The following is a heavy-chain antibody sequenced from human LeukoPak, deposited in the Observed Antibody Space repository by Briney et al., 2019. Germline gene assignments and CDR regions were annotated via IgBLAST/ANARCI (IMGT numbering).Heavy chain of an antibody. V-gene: IGHV3-48*03. CDR3: ARPLEDCTEDVCNRLKTFDM. J-gene: IGHJ3*02. CDR2: ICRSGSTV. D-gene: IGHD2-8*01. CDR1: GFTFRSYE. Sequence: PGGSLRLSCAASGFTFRSYEMNWVRQAPGKGLEWVSYICRSGSTVYYADSVKGRFTVSRDNAKNSLYLQMNSLRAEDTAVYYCARPLEDCTEDVCNRLKTFDMWGQGTMVTVSS.